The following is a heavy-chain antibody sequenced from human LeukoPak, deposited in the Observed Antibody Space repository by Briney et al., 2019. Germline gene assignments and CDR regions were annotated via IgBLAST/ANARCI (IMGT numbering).Heavy chain of an antibody. CDR3: ASTTRGGTYYYYMDV. CDR1: GGSISNYY. J-gene: IGHJ6*03. D-gene: IGHD1-1*01. CDR2: IYYSGST. Sequence: SETLSLTCTVSGGSISNYYWSWIRQPPGKGLEWIGYIYYSGSTNYNPSLKSRVTISVDTSKNQFSLKLRSVTAADTAVYYCASTTRGGTYYYYMDVWGKGTTVTISS. V-gene: IGHV4-59*01.